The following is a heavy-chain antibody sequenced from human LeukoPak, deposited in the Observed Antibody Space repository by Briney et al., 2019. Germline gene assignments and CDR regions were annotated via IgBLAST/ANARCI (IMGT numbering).Heavy chain of an antibody. V-gene: IGHV1-8*03. CDR2: MNPNSGNT. CDR3: ARTATYYDFYDY. CDR1: GYTFTSYD. J-gene: IGHJ4*02. Sequence: ASVKVSCKASGYTFTSYDINWVRQATGQGLEWMGWMNPNSGNTGYAQKFQGRVTITRNTSISTAYMELSSLRSEDTAVYYCARTATYYDFYDYWGQGTLVTVSS. D-gene: IGHD3-3*01.